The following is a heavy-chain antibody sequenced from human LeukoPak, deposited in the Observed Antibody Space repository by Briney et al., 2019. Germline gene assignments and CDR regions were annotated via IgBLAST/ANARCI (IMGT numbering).Heavy chain of an antibody. Sequence: SETLSLTCTVSGGSISSYYWSWIRQPPGKGLEWIGYIYTSGSTNYNPSLKSRVTISVDTSKHQFSLKLSSVTAADTAVYYCAGSEYSSSWYYFAYWGQGTLVTVSS. CDR2: IYTSGST. J-gene: IGHJ4*02. CDR3: AGSEYSSSWYYFAY. V-gene: IGHV4-4*08. CDR1: GGSISSYY. D-gene: IGHD6-13*01.